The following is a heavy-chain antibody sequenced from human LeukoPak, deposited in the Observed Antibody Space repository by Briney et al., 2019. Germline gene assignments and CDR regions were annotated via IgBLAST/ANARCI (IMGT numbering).Heavy chain of an antibody. V-gene: IGHV1-24*01. J-gene: IGHJ3*02. CDR1: GYTLTELS. CDR3: ATEARELSDAVGAFDI. CDR2: FDPEDGET. Sequence: ASVKVSCKVSGYTLTELSMHWVRQAPGKGLEWMGGFDPEDGETIYAQKSQGRVTMTEDTSTDTAYMELSSLRSEDTAVYYCATEARELSDAVGAFDIWGQGTMVTVSS. D-gene: IGHD3-16*02.